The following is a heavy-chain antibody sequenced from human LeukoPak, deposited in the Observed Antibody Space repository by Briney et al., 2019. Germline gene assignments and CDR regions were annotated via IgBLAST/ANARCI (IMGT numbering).Heavy chain of an antibody. CDR3: ASSPTSSIAARSDSYYYYMDV. CDR2: INPSGGST. Sequence: ASVKVSCKASGYTFTSYYMHWVRHAPGQGLEWMGIINPSGGSTSYAQKFQGRVTMTRDTSTSTVYMELSSLRSEDTAVYYCASSPTSSIAARSDSYYYYMDVWGKGTTVTVSS. J-gene: IGHJ6*03. V-gene: IGHV1-46*01. CDR1: GYTFTSYY. D-gene: IGHD6-6*01.